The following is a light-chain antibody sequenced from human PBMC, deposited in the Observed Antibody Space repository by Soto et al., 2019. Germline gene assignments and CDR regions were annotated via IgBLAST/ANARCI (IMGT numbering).Light chain of an antibody. J-gene: IGLJ1*01. CDR2: SNN. CDR1: SINIGLND. V-gene: IGLV1-47*02. CDR3: AAWDDSLSGYV. Sequence: QSVLTQPPSASGTPGQGVTISCSGSSINIGLNDVYWYRQLPGTAPKLLIHSNNQRPSGVPERFSGSKSGTSASLALSGLRSEDEADYYCAAWDDSLSGYVFGTGTKVTVL.